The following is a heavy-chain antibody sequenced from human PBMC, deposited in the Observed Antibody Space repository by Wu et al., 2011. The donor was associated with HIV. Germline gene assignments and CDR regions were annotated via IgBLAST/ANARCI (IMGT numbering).Heavy chain of an antibody. V-gene: IGHV1-69*18. Sequence: QVQLIQSGAEVKKPGSSVKVSCKASGGTFSSYAISWVRQAPGQGLEWMGRIIPIFGTANYAQKFQGRVTITADESTSTAYMELSSLRSEDTAVYYCARGYCSSTSCYAGYNWFDPGPGNPGHRLL. D-gene: IGHD2-2*01. CDR1: GGTFSSYA. J-gene: IGHJ5*02. CDR2: IIPIFGTA. CDR3: ARGYCSSTSCYAGYNWFDP.